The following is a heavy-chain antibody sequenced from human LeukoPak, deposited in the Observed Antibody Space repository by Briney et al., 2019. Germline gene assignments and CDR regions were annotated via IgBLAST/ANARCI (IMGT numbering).Heavy chain of an antibody. J-gene: IGHJ4*02. CDR3: AKDQGDYSSGWSIFDY. CDR2: ISGSGGRT. V-gene: IGHV3-23*01. Sequence: GGSLRLSCAASGFTLSTYAMSWVRQAPGKGLEWVSGISGSGGRTYYADSVKGRFTISRDNSKNTLYPQMNRLRAEDTAVYYCAKDQGDYSSGWSIFDYWGQGRLVTVSS. D-gene: IGHD6-19*01. CDR1: GFTLSTYA.